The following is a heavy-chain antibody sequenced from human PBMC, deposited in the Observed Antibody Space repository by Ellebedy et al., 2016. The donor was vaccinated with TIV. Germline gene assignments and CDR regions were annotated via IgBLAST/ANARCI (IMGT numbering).Heavy chain of an antibody. Sequence: GESLKISCAASGFTFGGHSMTWVRQAPGKGLEWISAVSSSSSAIFYADSVKGRFSISRDNAKNSLYLQMNSLRAEDTAVYYCVRDLHWSYFDWGQGTLVTVSS. V-gene: IGHV3-48*04. CDR1: GFTFGGHS. CDR3: VRDLHWSYFD. D-gene: IGHD1-26*01. CDR2: VSSSSSAI. J-gene: IGHJ4*02.